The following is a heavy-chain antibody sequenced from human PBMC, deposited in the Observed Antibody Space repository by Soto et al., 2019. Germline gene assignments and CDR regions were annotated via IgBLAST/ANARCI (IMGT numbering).Heavy chain of an antibody. CDR2: IDPSDSYT. V-gene: IGHV5-10-1*01. D-gene: IGHD3-22*01. CDR1: GYSFTSYW. J-gene: IGHJ5*02. CDR3: GREVYYDSSGSPNWLDP. Sequence: GESLKISCKGSGYSFTSYWISWVRQMPGKGLEWMGRIDPSDSYTNYSPSFQGHVTISADKSISTAYLQWSSLKASDTAMYYCGREVYYDSSGSPNWLDPGGQEPRVTVPS.